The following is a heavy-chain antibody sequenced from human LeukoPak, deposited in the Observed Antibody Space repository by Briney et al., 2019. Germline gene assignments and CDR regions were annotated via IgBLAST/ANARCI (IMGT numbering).Heavy chain of an antibody. CDR1: GYTFTGYY. J-gene: IGHJ5*02. D-gene: IGHD3-3*01. Sequence: ASVKVSCKASGYTFTGYYVHWVRQAPGQGLEWMGWINPNSGGTNYAQKFQGRVTMTRDTSISTAYMELSRLRSDDTAVYYCASERGDTIFGVVTPGWFDPWGQGTLVTVSS. CDR3: ASERGDTIFGVVTPGWFDP. CDR2: INPNSGGT. V-gene: IGHV1-2*02.